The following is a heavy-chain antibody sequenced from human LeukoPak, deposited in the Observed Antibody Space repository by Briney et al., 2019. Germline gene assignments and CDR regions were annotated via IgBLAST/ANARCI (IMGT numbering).Heavy chain of an antibody. CDR3: AKALCTSTSCPLDY. J-gene: IGHJ4*02. CDR1: GFTFSTYA. CDR2: ISGSGGST. D-gene: IGHD2-2*01. V-gene: IGHV3-23*01. Sequence: GGSLRLSCAASGFTFSTYAMSWIRQAPGKGLEWVSDISGSGGSTYHADFVKGRFTISRDNSKNTLYLQMNSLRAEDTAVYYCAKALCTSTSCPLDYWGQGTLVTVSS.